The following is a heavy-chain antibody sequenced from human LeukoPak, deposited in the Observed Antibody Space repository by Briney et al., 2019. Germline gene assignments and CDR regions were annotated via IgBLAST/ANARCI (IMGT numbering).Heavy chain of an antibody. D-gene: IGHD1-7*01. Sequence: SETLSLTCAVYGGSFSGYYWSWIRQPPGKGLEWIGEINHSGSTNYNPSLKSRVTISVDTSKNQFSLKLSSVTAADTAMYYCARAVRELLPHPFDYWGQGSLVTVSS. CDR3: ARAVRELLPHPFDY. V-gene: IGHV4-34*01. CDR1: GGSFSGYY. J-gene: IGHJ4*02. CDR2: INHSGST.